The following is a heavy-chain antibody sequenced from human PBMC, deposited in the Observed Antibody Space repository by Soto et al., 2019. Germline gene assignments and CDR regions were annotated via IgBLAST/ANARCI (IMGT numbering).Heavy chain of an antibody. CDR2: ISAYNGNT. Sequence: ASVKVSCKASGYTFTSYGISWVRQAPGQGLEWMGWISAYNGNTNYAQKLQGRVTMTTDTSTSTAYMELRSLRSDDTAVYYCASYGYCNGGSGYSAGKYYYGMDVWDQGTTVIV. CDR1: GYTFTSYG. CDR3: ASYGYCNGGSGYSAGKYYYGMDV. D-gene: IGHD2-15*01. J-gene: IGHJ6*02. V-gene: IGHV1-18*01.